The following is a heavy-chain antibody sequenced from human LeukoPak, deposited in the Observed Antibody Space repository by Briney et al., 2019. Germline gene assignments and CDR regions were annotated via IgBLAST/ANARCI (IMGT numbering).Heavy chain of an antibody. Sequence: PGGSLRLSCAASGFTFSSSGMHWVRQAPGKGLEWVAVIWYDGSRKYYADSVSGRFTISRDNSKNILYLQMSSLRAEDTADYYCARNHLLGYWYFDLWGRGTQVTVSS. J-gene: IGHJ2*01. D-gene: IGHD1-26*01. V-gene: IGHV3-33*01. CDR2: IWYDGSRK. CDR1: GFTFSSSG. CDR3: ARNHLLGYWYFDL.